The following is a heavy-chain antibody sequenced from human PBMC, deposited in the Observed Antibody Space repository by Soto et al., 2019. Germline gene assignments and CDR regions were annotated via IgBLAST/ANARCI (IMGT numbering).Heavy chain of an antibody. Sequence: EVQLVESGGGLVKPGGSLRLSCAASGFTFSNYWMSWVRQAPGKGLEWVANIKKDETEEYYVDSVKGRFTISRDNAKNSLFLQMNSLRAEDTAVYYCAAYCSSISCTPFHGYSWGQGTLVTVSS. D-gene: IGHD2-2*01. CDR2: IKKDETEE. CDR3: AAYCSSISCTPFHGYS. V-gene: IGHV3-7*03. CDR1: GFTFSNYW. J-gene: IGHJ4*02.